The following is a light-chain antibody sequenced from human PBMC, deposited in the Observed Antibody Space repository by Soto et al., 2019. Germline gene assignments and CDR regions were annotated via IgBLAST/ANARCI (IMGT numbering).Light chain of an antibody. V-gene: IGLV1-51*01. CDR2: DNS. CDR3: GTWDSSLSAGV. Sequence: QSVLTQPPSVSATPGQKVTISCSGNNSNIGSNYVSWYQQLPGTAPELLISDNSKRPSGIPDRFSGSKSGTSATLAINGLQTGDEAHYYCGTWDSSLSAGVFGGGTKVTVL. J-gene: IGLJ2*01. CDR1: NSNIGSNY.